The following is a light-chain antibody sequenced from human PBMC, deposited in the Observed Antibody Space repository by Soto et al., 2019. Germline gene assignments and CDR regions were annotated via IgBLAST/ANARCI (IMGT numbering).Light chain of an antibody. CDR2: KTS. CDR1: QSISIW. Sequence: DIHMTQSPSTLSASVGDRVTITCRASQSISIWLAWYQQKPGKAPNLLIYKTSSLETGVPSRFSGSGSGTEFTLTISSLQPDDFATYYCQQYNSSPWTFGQGTKVEIK. J-gene: IGKJ1*01. CDR3: QQYNSSPWT. V-gene: IGKV1-5*03.